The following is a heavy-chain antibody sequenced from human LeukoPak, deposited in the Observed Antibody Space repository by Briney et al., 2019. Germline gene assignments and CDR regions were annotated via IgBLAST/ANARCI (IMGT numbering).Heavy chain of an antibody. CDR1: GFTFSSYA. V-gene: IGHV3-23*01. CDR2: ISGSGGST. Sequence: GGSLRLSCAASGFTFSSYAMSWVRQAPGKGLEWVSAISGSGGSTYYADSVKGRFTISRDNPKSTMNLQMNSLRAEDTAVYYCAKGGGSIGRSYYFDYWGQGILVTVSS. D-gene: IGHD2-15*01. J-gene: IGHJ4*02. CDR3: AKGGGSIGRSYYFDY.